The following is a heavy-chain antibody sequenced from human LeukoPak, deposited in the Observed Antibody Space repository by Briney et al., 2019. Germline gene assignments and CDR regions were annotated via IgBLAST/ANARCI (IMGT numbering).Heavy chain of an antibody. CDR3: ARGWSTMVRGAQGY. Sequence: GASVKVSCKASGYTFTGYYMHWVRQAPGQGLEWMGWINPNSGGTNYAQKFQGRVTMTRDTSISTAYMELSSLRSEDTAVYYCARGWSTMVRGAQGYWGQGTLVTVSS. V-gene: IGHV1-2*02. D-gene: IGHD3-10*01. CDR2: INPNSGGT. J-gene: IGHJ4*02. CDR1: GYTFTGYY.